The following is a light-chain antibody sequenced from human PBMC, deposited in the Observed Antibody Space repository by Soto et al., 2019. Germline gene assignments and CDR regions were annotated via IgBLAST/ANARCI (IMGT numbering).Light chain of an antibody. CDR2: EGS. V-gene: IGLV2-23*01. J-gene: IGLJ1*01. Sequence: QSALTKPASVSGSPGQSITISCTGTSSDFGSYNFVSWYQQHPGKAPKLKIYEGSKRPSGVSNRFSGSKSGNTASLTISGLQAEDEADYYCCSYAGSSTFYVFATGTKLTVL. CDR1: SSDFGSYNF. CDR3: CSYAGSSTFYV.